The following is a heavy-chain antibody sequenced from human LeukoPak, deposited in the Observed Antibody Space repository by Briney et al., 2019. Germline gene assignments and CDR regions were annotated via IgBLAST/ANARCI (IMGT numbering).Heavy chain of an antibody. D-gene: IGHD3-10*01. V-gene: IGHV1-2*02. CDR2: INPNSGGT. CDR3: ARNLWFGESSDAFHI. J-gene: IGHJ3*02. CDR1: GYTFTGYY. Sequence: GASVKVSCKASGYTFTGYYMHWVRQAPGQGLEWMGWINPNSGGTNYAQKFQGRVTMTRDRSISTACMELSRLRSDNTAVYYCARNLWFGESSDAFHIWGRGTMVTVSS.